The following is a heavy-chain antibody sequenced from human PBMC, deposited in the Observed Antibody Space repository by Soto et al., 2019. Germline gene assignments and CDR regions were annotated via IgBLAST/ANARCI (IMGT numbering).Heavy chain of an antibody. D-gene: IGHD3-16*01. CDR3: AGGALGYNWFDP. J-gene: IGHJ5*02. V-gene: IGHV4-30-4*01. CDR2: IYSNEYT. Sequence: QVQLQESGPGLVKASQTLSITCTVSGGSITSGDYYWSWIRQPPGKGPEWFGYIYSNEYTSYEPSLKSRVTISLDTSKNHFSLTLNSVTAADTAVYYCAGGALGYNWFDPWGQGTLVTVSS. CDR1: GGSITSGDYY.